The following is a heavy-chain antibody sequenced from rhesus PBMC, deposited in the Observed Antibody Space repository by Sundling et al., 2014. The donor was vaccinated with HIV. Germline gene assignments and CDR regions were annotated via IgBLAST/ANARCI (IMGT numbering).Heavy chain of an antibody. CDR1: GFSFDDYA. CDR3: ASEFVRNNNFAYGLDS. V-gene: IGHV3-78*01. Sequence: EVQLVESGGGVVQPGGSLRLSCAASGFSFDDYAMHWVRQAPGKGLEWVSGISWSGDRTGYADSVKGRFTISRDNAKNSLYLQMNRLRGEDTALYYCASEFVRNNNFAYGLDSWGQGVVVTVSP. J-gene: IGHJ6*01. CDR2: ISWSGDRT. D-gene: IGHD1-20*01.